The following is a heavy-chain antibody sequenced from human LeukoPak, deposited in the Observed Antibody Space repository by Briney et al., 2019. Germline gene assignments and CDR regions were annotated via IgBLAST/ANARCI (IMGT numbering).Heavy chain of an antibody. CDR3: ARGPLSSGWYHYGMDV. V-gene: IGHV5-51*01. CDR2: TYPGDSDT. CDR1: GYSFTSYW. Sequence: GESLKISCKGSGYSFTSYWIGWVRQMPGKGLEWMGITYPGDSDTRYSPSFQGQVTISADKSISTAYLQWSSLKASDTAMYYCARGPLSSGWYHYGMDVWGQGTTVTVSS. J-gene: IGHJ6*02. D-gene: IGHD6-19*01.